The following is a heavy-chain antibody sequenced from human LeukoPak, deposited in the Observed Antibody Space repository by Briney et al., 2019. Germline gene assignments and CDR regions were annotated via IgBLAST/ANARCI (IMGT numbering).Heavy chain of an antibody. J-gene: IGHJ4*02. CDR3: ARGHSAYGDYGRYAFLN. CDR1: GGSISSGGYS. CDR2: IYHSGST. D-gene: IGHD4-17*01. Sequence: SETLSLTCAVSGGSISSGGYSWSWIRQPPGKGLEWIGYIYHSGSTYYNPSLKSRVTISVDTSKNQFSLKLSSVTAADTAVYYCARGHSAYGDYGRYAFLNWGQGTLVTVSS. V-gene: IGHV4-30-2*01.